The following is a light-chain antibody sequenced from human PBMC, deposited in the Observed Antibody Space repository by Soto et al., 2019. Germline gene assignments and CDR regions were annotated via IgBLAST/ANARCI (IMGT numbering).Light chain of an antibody. CDR2: DAS. V-gene: IGKV3D-11*02. CDR1: QSVSSN. CDR3: QQRSNWHPIT. Sequence: EIVMTHSPSTLSVSPGLRSTLSCRASQSVSSNLAWYQQKPGQAPRLLIYDASNRATGIPARFSGSGSGTDFTLTISSLETEDFAAYYCQQRSNWHPITFGQGTRLEI. J-gene: IGKJ5*01.